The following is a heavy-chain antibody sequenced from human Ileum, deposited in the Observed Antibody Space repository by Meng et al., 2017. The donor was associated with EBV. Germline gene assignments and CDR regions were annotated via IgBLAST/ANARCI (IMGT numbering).Heavy chain of an antibody. V-gene: IGHV4-61*08. CDR2: MSYSGST. J-gene: IGHJ4*02. CDR1: GHTVTSADSF. Sequence: QVHLQESRPGLVQPAATVFLSCTVSGHTVTSADSFWIRIRHPPGKGLGGIGYMSYSGSTTYSPPLESRVTISVYTSKNQFSLKLSSVNASDTALYYCAGDRHSGSPHWGQGTLVTVSS. CDR3: AGDRHSGSPH. D-gene: IGHD1-26*01.